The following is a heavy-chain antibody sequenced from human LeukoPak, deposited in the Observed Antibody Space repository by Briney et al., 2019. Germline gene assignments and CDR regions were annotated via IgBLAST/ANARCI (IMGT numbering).Heavy chain of an antibody. CDR1: GGSISSGDYY. CDR3: ARDWDYGMDV. D-gene: IGHD3-16*01. J-gene: IGHJ6*02. Sequence: SETLSLTCTVSGGSISSGDYYWSWIRQPPGKGLEWNGYIYYSGSTYYNPSLKSRVTISVDTSKNQFSLKLSSVTAADTAVYYCARDWDYGMDVWGQGTTVTVSS. CDR2: IYYSGST. V-gene: IGHV4-30-4*01.